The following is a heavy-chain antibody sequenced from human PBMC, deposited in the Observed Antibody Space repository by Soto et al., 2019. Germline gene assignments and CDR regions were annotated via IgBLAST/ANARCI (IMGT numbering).Heavy chain of an antibody. CDR3: ARHGFLAVAGVLDY. CDR1: GGSISSSSYY. J-gene: IGHJ4*02. V-gene: IGHV4-39*01. D-gene: IGHD6-19*01. Sequence: QLQLQESGPGLVKPSETLSLTCTVSGGSISSSSYYWGWIRQPPGKGLEWIGSIYYSGSTYYNPSLKSRVTISVDTSKNQFSLKLSSVTAADTAVYYCARHGFLAVAGVLDYWGQGTLVTVSS. CDR2: IYYSGST.